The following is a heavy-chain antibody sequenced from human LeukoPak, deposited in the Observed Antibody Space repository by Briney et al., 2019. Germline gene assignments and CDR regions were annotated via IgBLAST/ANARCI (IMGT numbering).Heavy chain of an antibody. CDR2: IYYSGST. Sequence: SETLSLTCTVSGGSISSSYWSWIRQPPGKGLEWIGYIYYSGSTNYNPSLKSRVTMSVDTSKNQFSLKLSSVTAADTAVYYCARVVGATYDAFDIWGQGTMVTVSS. CDR3: ARVVGATYDAFDI. CDR1: GGSISSSY. J-gene: IGHJ3*02. D-gene: IGHD1-26*01. V-gene: IGHV4-59*12.